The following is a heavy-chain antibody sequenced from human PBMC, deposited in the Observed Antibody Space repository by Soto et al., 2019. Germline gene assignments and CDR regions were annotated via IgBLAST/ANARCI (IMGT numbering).Heavy chain of an antibody. Sequence: PSETLSLTCTVSGGSISSGGYYWSWIRQHPGKGLEWIGYIYYSGSTYYNPSLKSRVTISVDTPKNQFSLKLSSVTAADTAVYYCARDTADCSGGSCYSRDMDNWFDPWGQGTLVTVSS. D-gene: IGHD2-15*01. V-gene: IGHV4-31*03. CDR3: ARDTADCSGGSCYSRDMDNWFDP. CDR1: GGSISSGGYY. CDR2: IYYSGST. J-gene: IGHJ5*02.